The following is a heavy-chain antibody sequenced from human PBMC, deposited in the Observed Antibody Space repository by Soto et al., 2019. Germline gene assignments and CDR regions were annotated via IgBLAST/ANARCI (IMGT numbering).Heavy chain of an antibody. J-gene: IGHJ4*02. V-gene: IGHV3-23*01. Sequence: EVQLLESGGGLVQPGGSLRLSCAASGFTFSSYAMSWVRQAPGKGLEWVSAISGSGGSTYYADSVKGRFTISRDNSKNTLYLQMNSLRAEDTAVYYCAKGKSPRITMIVVVTGFDYWGQGTLVTVSS. CDR1: GFTFSSYA. CDR2: ISGSGGST. D-gene: IGHD3-22*01. CDR3: AKGKSPRITMIVVVTGFDY.